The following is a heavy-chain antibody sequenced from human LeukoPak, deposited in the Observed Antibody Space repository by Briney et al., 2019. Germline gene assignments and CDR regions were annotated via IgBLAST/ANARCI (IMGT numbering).Heavy chain of an antibody. CDR2: VNPSGGST. V-gene: IGHV1-46*01. D-gene: IGHD5-12*01. CDR1: GYIFTSYY. J-gene: IGHJ4*02. Sequence: ASVKVSCKASGYIFTSYYMHWVRQAPGQGLEWMGIVNPSGGSTRYSEKFQGRVTMTRDMSTSTVYMELSSLRSEDTAVYYCARGGYSGYGSDYWGQGTLVTVSS. CDR3: ARGGYSGYGSDY.